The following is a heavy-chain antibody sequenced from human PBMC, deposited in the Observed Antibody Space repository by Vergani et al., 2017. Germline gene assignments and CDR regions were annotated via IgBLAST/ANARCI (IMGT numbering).Heavy chain of an antibody. CDR3: ARDRRYCSGGSCYLDY. CDR1: GGTFSTYA. D-gene: IGHD2-15*01. J-gene: IGHJ4*02. V-gene: IGHV1-69*15. Sequence: QVQLVQSGAEVKKPGSSVKVSCKASGGTFSTYAISWVRQAPGQGLEWMGRLIPIFGTTNYATNFQGRVTITADESTSTAYMELSRLRSEDTAVYYCARDRRYCSGGSCYLDYWGQGTLITVSS. CDR2: LIPIFGTT.